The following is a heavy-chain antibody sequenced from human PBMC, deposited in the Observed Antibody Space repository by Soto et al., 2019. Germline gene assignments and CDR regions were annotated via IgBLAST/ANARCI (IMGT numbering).Heavy chain of an antibody. CDR1: GYTFTNFG. V-gene: IGHV1-18*01. CDR3: ARGGPPIDY. Sequence: QVQLVQSGAEVKKPGASVKVSCKASGYTFTNFGISWVRQAPGQGLEWMGWISDYNGNTNYAPKFQGRVTMTTETVNNKAYMEVGRLRSDDTAVYYCARGGPPIDYWGQGTLVTFSS. D-gene: IGHD3-16*01. CDR2: ISDYNGNT. J-gene: IGHJ4*02.